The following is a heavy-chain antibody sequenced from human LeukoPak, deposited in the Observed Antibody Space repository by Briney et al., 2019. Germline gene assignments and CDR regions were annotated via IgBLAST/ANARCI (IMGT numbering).Heavy chain of an antibody. J-gene: IGHJ4*02. CDR3: AKGSSSSVYYWTGIDY. Sequence: GGSLRLSCAAPGFTFTIYGMHWVRQAPGKGLEWVAFIRYDGGNKYYADSVKGRFTFSRDNSKNTLYLQMNSLIAEDTAVYYCAKGSSSSVYYWTGIDYWGQGTLVTVSS. D-gene: IGHD3-22*01. CDR1: GFTFTIYG. CDR2: IRYDGGNK. V-gene: IGHV3-30*02.